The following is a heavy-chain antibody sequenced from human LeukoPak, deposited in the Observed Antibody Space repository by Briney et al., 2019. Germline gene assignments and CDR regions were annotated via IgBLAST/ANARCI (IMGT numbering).Heavy chain of an antibody. D-gene: IGHD3-10*01. CDR2: IKSKTDGGTT. Sequence: GGSLRLSCAASGFTFSNAWMSWVRQAPGKGLEWVGRIKSKTDGGTTDYAAPVKGRFTISRDDSKNTLYLQMNSLKTEDTAVYYCTTDYSITMVRGVPQYAFDIWGQGTMVTASS. CDR1: GFTFSNAW. V-gene: IGHV3-15*01. CDR3: TTDYSITMVRGVPQYAFDI. J-gene: IGHJ3*02.